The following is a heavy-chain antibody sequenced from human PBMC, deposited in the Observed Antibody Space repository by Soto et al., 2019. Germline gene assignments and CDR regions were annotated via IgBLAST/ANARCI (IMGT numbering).Heavy chain of an antibody. CDR1: GFTFINYE. J-gene: IGHJ6*03. CDR2: ISNNGAHT. D-gene: IGHD6-13*01. CDR3: VRRGDGSTWCNVYMEV. V-gene: IGHV3-64*01. Sequence: GGSLRVSCAASGFTFINYEMHWVRQATWKGLEYVSGISNNGAHTDYAKSVKGRFTISRDNSENTLYLQMGSLRAEDMALYYCVRRGDGSTWCNVYMEVWGKETRMTVS.